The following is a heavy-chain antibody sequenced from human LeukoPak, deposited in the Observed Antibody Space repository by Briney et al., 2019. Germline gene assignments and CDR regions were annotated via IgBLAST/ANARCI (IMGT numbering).Heavy chain of an antibody. CDR1: GFTFSSYW. D-gene: IGHD2-2*01. Sequence: PGGSLRLSCAASGFTFSSYWMSWVRQAPGKGLEWVANIKQDGSEKYYVDSVKGRFTISRDNAKNSLYLQMNSLRAEDTAVYYCARADIVVVPAAYHYYYYGMDVWGQGTTVTVSS. J-gene: IGHJ6*02. V-gene: IGHV3-7*01. CDR3: ARADIVVVPAAYHYYYYGMDV. CDR2: IKQDGSEK.